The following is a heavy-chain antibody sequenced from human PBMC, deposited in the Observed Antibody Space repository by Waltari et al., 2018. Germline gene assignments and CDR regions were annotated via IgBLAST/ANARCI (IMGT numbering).Heavy chain of an antibody. CDR3: ARTVTLFAGVVQGYYFDY. CDR2: ISPVLGSV. V-gene: IGHV1-69*11. J-gene: IGHJ4*02. D-gene: IGHD2-15*01. CDR1: GDTFSNNA. Sequence: QAPLVQSGTEVKRTGSSVRFPCKASGDTFSNNAIRWVRRAPGQGLEGMGRISPVLGSVKSAEKFQGRVTLSADASSPTVYMELSSLRSEDTAVYYCARTVTLFAGVVQGYYFDYWGQGTLVTVSS.